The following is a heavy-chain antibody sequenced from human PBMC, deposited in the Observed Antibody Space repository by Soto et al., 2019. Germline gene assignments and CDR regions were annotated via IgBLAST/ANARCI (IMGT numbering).Heavy chain of an antibody. CDR1: GFTVSSFY. CDR3: ARDTFGGAYDFLH. V-gene: IGHV3-66*01. D-gene: IGHD3-3*01. J-gene: IGHJ4*02. Sequence: EVQLVESGGGLVQPGGSLRLSCAASGFTVSSFYMTWVRQAPGKGLQWVAVISSGGSTYYADYVKGRFTISRDNSKNTLYLEMKSLRAEDTAVYYCARDTFGGAYDFLHGGQGTLVTVSS. CDR2: ISSGGST.